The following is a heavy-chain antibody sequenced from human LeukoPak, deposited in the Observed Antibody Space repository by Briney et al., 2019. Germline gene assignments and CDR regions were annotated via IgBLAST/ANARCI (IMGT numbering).Heavy chain of an antibody. CDR1: GGTFSSYA. CDR2: IIPIFGTA. CDR3: ARGVICSGGSCYSTYYFDY. Sequence: PSVKVSFKPSGGTFSSYAIGWVRQAPGQGLEWMGGIIPIFGTANYAQKFQGRVTITTDESTSTAYMELSSLRSEDTAVYYCARGVICSGGSCYSTYYFDYWGQGTLVTVSS. D-gene: IGHD2-15*01. V-gene: IGHV1-69*05. J-gene: IGHJ4*02.